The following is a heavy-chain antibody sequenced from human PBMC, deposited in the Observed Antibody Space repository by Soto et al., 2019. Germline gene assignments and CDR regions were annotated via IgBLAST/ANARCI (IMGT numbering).Heavy chain of an antibody. Sequence: QVQLQESGPGLVKPSETLSLTCTVSGGSISGYYWSWIWQPPGKGLEWIGFIHFSGKTSYNPSLKSRVTISLDTSKNQFSLKLSSVTAADTAVYYCARHMDTSGNEAFDSWGQGALVTVSS. D-gene: IGHD1-1*01. CDR1: GGSISGYY. CDR3: ARHMDTSGNEAFDS. CDR2: IHFSGKT. V-gene: IGHV4-59*08. J-gene: IGHJ4*02.